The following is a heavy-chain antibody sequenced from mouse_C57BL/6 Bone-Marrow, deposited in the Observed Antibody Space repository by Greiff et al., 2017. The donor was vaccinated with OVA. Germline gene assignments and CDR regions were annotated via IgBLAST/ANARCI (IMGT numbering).Heavy chain of an antibody. D-gene: IGHD2-3*01. Sequence: VQLKESGPELVKPGASVKISCKASGYSFTDYNMNWVKQSNGKSLEWIGVINPNYGTTSYNQKFKGKATLTADKSSSTAYMQLSSLTSEDSAVYFCARSDGYYDYYAMDYWGQGTSVTVSS. CDR3: ARSDGYYDYYAMDY. CDR2: INPNYGTT. V-gene: IGHV1-39*01. CDR1: GYSFTDYN. J-gene: IGHJ4*01.